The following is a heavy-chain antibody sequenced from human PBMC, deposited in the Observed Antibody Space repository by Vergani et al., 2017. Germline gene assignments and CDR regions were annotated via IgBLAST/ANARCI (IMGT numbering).Heavy chain of an antibody. CDR3: AREERSNTSPCVGD. J-gene: IGHJ4*02. Sequence: EVHLLESGGGQVEAGGSLRLSCVASGFTFSNSAMSWVRQTSGKWLEWVSAISGHGDRTYYADSVKGRFTISRDNSKNTVYLQMNSLKAEDRATYYCAREERSNTSPCVGDWGQGTLVTV. CDR1: GFTFSNSA. CDR2: ISGHGDRT. D-gene: IGHD2/OR15-2a*01. V-gene: IGHV3-23*01.